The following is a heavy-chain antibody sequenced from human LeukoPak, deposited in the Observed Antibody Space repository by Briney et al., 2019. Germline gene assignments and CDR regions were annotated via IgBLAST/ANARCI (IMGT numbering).Heavy chain of an antibody. CDR1: GFTFSNYD. Sequence: GGSLRLSCAASGFTFSNYDMAWVRQPTGKPLEWVSHIGTGGDTYYPTPVKGRFTVSRENAKNSLYLLMTSLRVEDTAVYYCARGFLTNRGHGPTFDYWGQGTLVTVSS. CDR2: IGTGGDT. J-gene: IGHJ4*02. D-gene: IGHD7-27*01. V-gene: IGHV3-13*01. CDR3: ARGFLTNRGHGPTFDY.